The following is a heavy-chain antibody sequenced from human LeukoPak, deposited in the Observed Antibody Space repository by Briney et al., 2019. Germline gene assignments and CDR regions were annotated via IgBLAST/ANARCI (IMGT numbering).Heavy chain of an antibody. CDR1: GFTFSSYR. CDR3: AKLGSSGRNY. V-gene: IGHV3-21*04. J-gene: IGHJ4*02. D-gene: IGHD6-19*01. CDR2: ISSSSSYI. Sequence: GGSLRLSCAASGFTFSSYRMNWVRQAPGKGLEWVSSISSSSSYIYYADSVKGRFTISRDNSQNTLYLQMNSLRAEDTAVYYCAKLGSSGRNYWGQGTLVTVSS.